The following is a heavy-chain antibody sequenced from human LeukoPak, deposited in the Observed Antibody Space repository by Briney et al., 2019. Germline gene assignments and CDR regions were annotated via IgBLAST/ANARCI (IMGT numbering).Heavy chain of an antibody. Sequence: SETLSLTCTVSGVSISSYYWSWIRQPAGKGLEWIGRIHTSGSTNYNPSLKSRVTMSVDTSKNQFSLKLSSVTAADTAVYYCARGGYYYDSTSYYSLDYWGQGTLVTVSS. V-gene: IGHV4-4*07. CDR2: IHTSGST. CDR3: ARGGYYYDSTSYYSLDY. J-gene: IGHJ4*02. CDR1: GVSISSYY. D-gene: IGHD3-22*01.